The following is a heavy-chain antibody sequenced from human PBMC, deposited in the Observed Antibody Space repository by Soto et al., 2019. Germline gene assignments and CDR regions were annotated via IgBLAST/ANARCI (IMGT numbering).Heavy chain of an antibody. V-gene: IGHV4-30-4*01. D-gene: IGHD4-4*01. CDR1: GDSISSVDHY. Sequence: QVQLQESGPGLVKPSQTLSLTCTVSGDSISSVDHYWSWIRQPPGKGLEWIGYIYHSGSTYYNPSLRSRVTISIDTTKSQCSLRLSSVTVVDTAVYYFASDDYSNFAYYGMDVWGQGTTVTVSS. J-gene: IGHJ6*02. CDR3: ASDDYSNFAYYGMDV. CDR2: IYHSGST.